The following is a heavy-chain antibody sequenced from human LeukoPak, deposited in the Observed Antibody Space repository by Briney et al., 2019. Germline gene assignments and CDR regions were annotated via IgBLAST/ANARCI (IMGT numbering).Heavy chain of an antibody. D-gene: IGHD3-22*01. V-gene: IGHV4-59*01. Sequence: PSETLSLTCTVSGGSINKYYWSWIRQSPGKGLEWLGYVHDSAGTIYNPSLKSRVTISVGTSKTQFSLKVTSVTTADTAVYYCARAVAYYYDSSGYLDYWGQGTLVTVSS. CDR1: GGSINKYY. CDR2: VHDSAGT. J-gene: IGHJ4*02. CDR3: ARAVAYYYDSSGYLDY.